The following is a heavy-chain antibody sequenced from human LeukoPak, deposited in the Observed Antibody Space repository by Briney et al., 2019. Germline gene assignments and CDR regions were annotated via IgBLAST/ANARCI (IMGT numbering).Heavy chain of an antibody. D-gene: IGHD6-19*01. CDR3: ARGTDSSGWQGVVAFDI. V-gene: IGHV4-59*01. CDR2: IYYSGST. J-gene: IGHJ3*02. Sequence: SETLSLTCTVSGGSISSYYWSWIRQPPGRGLEWIGYIYYSGSTNYNPSLKSRVTISVDTSKNQFSLKLSSVTAADTAVYYCARGTDSSGWQGVVAFDIWGQGTMVTVSS. CDR1: GGSISSYY.